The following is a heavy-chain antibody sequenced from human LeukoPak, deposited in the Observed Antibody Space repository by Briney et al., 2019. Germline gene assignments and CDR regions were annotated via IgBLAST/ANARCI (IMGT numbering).Heavy chain of an antibody. CDR3: ARGRVSSWYFYYYYGMDV. J-gene: IGHJ6*02. D-gene: IGHD6-13*01. CDR1: GGSISSYY. CDR2: IYYSGST. Sequence: PSETLSLTCTVSGGSISSYYWSWIRQPPGKGLEWIGYIYYSGSTNYNPSLKSRVTISVDTSKNQFSLKLSSVTAADTAVYYCARGRVSSWYFYYYYGMDVWGQGTTVTASS. V-gene: IGHV4-59*01.